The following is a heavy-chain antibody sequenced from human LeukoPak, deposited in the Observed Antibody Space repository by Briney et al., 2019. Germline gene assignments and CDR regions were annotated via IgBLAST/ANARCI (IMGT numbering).Heavy chain of an antibody. D-gene: IGHD1-26*01. CDR2: IRYDGSNK. V-gene: IGHV3-30*02. Sequence: PGGSLRLSCAASGFNFSNYGMHWVRQAPGKGLEWGAFIRYDGSNKYYADSVKGRFTISRDNSKNTLYLQMNSLRAEDTAVYYCAKGRVSGSYGVDYWGQGTLVTVSS. CDR3: AKGRVSGSYGVDY. CDR1: GFNFSNYG. J-gene: IGHJ4*02.